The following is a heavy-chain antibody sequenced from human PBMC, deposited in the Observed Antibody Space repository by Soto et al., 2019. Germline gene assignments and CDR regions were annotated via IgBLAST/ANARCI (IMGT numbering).Heavy chain of an antibody. CDR3: ARAHYGDYGYGMDV. D-gene: IGHD4-17*01. Sequence: QLQLQESGSGLVKPSQTLSLTCAVSGGSISSGGYSWSWIRQPPGKGLEWIGYIYHSGSTYYNPSLTSRVPISVDRSKTQFSLKLSSVTAADTAVYYCARAHYGDYGYGMDVWGQGTTVTVSS. CDR1: GGSISSGGYS. V-gene: IGHV4-30-2*01. CDR2: IYHSGST. J-gene: IGHJ6*02.